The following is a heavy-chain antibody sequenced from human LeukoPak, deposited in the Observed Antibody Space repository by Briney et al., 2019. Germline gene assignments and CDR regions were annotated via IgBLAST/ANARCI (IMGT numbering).Heavy chain of an antibody. CDR3: ARETFCSSTSCYFTY. Sequence: ASVKVSCKVSGGTFSSYAINWVRQAPGQGLEWMGGIIPMSGPPNYAQQSQGRVTITADEYTSTVYMELSSLRFEDTAVYYCARETFCSSTSCYFTYWGQGTLVTVSS. D-gene: IGHD2-2*01. J-gene: IGHJ4*02. V-gene: IGHV1-69*13. CDR1: GGTFSSYA. CDR2: IIPMSGPP.